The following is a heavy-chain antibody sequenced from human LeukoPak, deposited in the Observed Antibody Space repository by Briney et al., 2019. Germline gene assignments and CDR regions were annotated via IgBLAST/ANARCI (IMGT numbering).Heavy chain of an antibody. Sequence: GESLKISCKASGYTFTGYYVHWVRQAPGQGLEWMGWINPNSGGTNYAQKFQGRVTMTRDTSISTAYMELSRLRSDDTAVYYCARGSVLPSPGYYYYYYMDVWGKGTTVTVSS. J-gene: IGHJ6*03. CDR1: GYTFTGYY. CDR2: INPNSGGT. CDR3: ARGSVLPSPGYYYYYYMDV. V-gene: IGHV1-2*02.